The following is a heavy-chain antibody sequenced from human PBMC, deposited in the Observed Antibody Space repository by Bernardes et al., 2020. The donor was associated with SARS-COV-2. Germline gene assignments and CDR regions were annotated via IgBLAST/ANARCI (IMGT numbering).Heavy chain of an antibody. CDR2: ISAYNGNT. J-gene: IGHJ6*02. D-gene: IGHD5-18*01. CDR3: ARDRSGYSYGEPYYYYYGMDV. V-gene: IGHV1-18*04. Sequence: ASVKVSCKASGYTFTSYGISWVRQAPGQGLEWMGWISAYNGNTNYAQKLQGRVTMTTDTSTSTAYMELRSLRSDDTAVYYCARDRSGYSYGEPYYYYYGMDVWGQGTTVTVSS. CDR1: GYTFTSYG.